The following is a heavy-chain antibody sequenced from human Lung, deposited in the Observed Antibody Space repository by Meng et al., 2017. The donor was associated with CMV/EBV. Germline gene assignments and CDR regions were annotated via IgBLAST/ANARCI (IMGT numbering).Heavy chain of an antibody. CDR2: TYYRSKWYN. Sequence: LXXAISGDSVSSNSAAWNWIRQSPSRGLEWLGRTYYRSKWYNDYAVSVKSRITINPDTSKNQFSLQLNSVTPEDTAVYYCARVTDGYNLQGMDVWXQGTXVTVSS. CDR3: ARVTDGYNLQGMDV. CDR1: GDSVSSNSAA. D-gene: IGHD5-24*01. V-gene: IGHV6-1*01. J-gene: IGHJ6*02.